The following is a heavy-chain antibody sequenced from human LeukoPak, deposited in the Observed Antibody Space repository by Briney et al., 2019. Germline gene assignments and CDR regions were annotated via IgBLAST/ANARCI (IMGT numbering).Heavy chain of an antibody. V-gene: IGHV3-21*01. CDR2: ISSSSSYI. J-gene: IGHJ4*02. Sequence: PGGSLRLSCAASGFTFSSYSMNWVRQAPGKGLEWVSSISSSSSYIYYADSVKGRFTISRDNAKNSLYLQMNSLRAEDTAVYYCARDIPITTVVTPVGASDYWGQGTLVTVSS. CDR1: GFTFSSYS. D-gene: IGHD4-23*01. CDR3: ARDIPITTVVTPVGASDY.